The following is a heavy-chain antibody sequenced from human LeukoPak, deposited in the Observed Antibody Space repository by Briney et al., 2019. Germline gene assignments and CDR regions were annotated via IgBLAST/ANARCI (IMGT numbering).Heavy chain of an antibody. J-gene: IGHJ4*02. CDR3: SRVAAYYFDY. CDR1: GFTFSRFW. D-gene: IGHD6-25*01. Sequence: PGGPLRLSCAASGFTFSRFWMSWVRQAPGKGLEWVANIKQDGSEKYYVDSMKGRFTISRDNAKNSLYLQMNSLRAEDTAVYYCSRVAAYYFDYWGQGTLVTVSS. V-gene: IGHV3-7*04. CDR2: IKQDGSEK.